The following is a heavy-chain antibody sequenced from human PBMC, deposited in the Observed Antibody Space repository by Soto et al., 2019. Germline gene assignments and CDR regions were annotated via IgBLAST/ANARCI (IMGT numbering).Heavy chain of an antibody. J-gene: IGHJ5*02. V-gene: IGHV4-39*01. Sequence: SETLSLTCTVSGGSISSSSYYWGWIRQPPGKGLEWIGSIYYSGSTYYNPSLKSPVTISVDTSKNQYSLKLSPLTAPDTAVYYCARHMLPIGVGPAATYNWFDPWGQGTLVTVSS. D-gene: IGHD2-2*01. CDR3: ARHMLPIGVGPAATYNWFDP. CDR2: IYYSGST. CDR1: GGSISSSSYY.